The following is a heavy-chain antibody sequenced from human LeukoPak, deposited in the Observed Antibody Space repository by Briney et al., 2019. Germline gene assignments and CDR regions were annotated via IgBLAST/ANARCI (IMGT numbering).Heavy chain of an antibody. CDR1: GYTFTSYG. J-gene: IGHJ5*02. Sequence: ASVKVSCKASGYTFTSYGISWVRQAPGQGLEWMGWISSYNGITDYAQKVQGRVTMTTDTSTSTAYMELSSLRSEDTAVYYCAGSRGFDWLFLDWFDPWGQGTLVTVSS. CDR2: ISSYNGIT. D-gene: IGHD3-9*01. V-gene: IGHV1-18*01. CDR3: AGSRGFDWLFLDWFDP.